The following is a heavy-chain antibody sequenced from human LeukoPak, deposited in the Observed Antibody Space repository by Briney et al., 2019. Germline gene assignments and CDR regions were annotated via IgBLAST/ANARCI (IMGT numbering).Heavy chain of an antibody. CDR2: SYYRSTWYN. V-gene: IGHV6-1*01. J-gene: IGHJ6*02. Sequence: SQTLSLTCAISGDSVSSNSVTWNWIRQSPSRGLEWLGRSYYRSTWYNDYAVSVRGRITVNPDTSKNQFSLQLNSVTPEDTAVYYCARSGHSSSWPYSYGMDVWGQGTTVTVSS. CDR3: ARSGHSSSWPYSYGMDV. D-gene: IGHD6-13*01. CDR1: GDSVSSNSVT.